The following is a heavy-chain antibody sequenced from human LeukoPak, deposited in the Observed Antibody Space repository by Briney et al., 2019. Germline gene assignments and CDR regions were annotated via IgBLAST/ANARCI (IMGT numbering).Heavy chain of an antibody. D-gene: IGHD3-16*01. CDR3: ARERGGSKLSGLYGRDYYYMDV. V-gene: IGHV4-4*07. CDR1: GGSISSYY. CDR2: IYISGSGST. Sequence: SETLSLTCTVSGGSISSYYWSWIRQPAGKGLEWIGRIYISGSGSTNYNPSLKSRVTISVATSKNQFSLKLSSVTAADTAVYFCARERGGSKLSGLYGRDYYYMDVWGKGTTVTVSS. J-gene: IGHJ6*03.